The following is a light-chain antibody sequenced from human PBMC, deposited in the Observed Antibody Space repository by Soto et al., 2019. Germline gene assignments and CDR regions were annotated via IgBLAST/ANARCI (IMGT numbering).Light chain of an antibody. Sequence: EIVLTQSPGTLSSSPGERATITCRASQSVSSSYLAWYQQKPDQPPRLLIYGATSRATGIPDRFSGSGSGTDFTLTISRLEPEDFAVYYCQNYGSAPRTFGQGTKVEIK. CDR1: QSVSSSY. V-gene: IGKV3-20*01. CDR3: QNYGSAPRT. J-gene: IGKJ1*01. CDR2: GAT.